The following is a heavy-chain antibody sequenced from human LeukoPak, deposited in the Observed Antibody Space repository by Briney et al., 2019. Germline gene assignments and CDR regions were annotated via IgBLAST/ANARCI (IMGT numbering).Heavy chain of an antibody. CDR3: ARAERPPGIAVAGYDAFDI. V-gene: IGHV3-48*01. CDR1: GLTFSSYS. D-gene: IGHD6-19*01. J-gene: IGHJ3*02. Sequence: GGSLRLSCAASGLTFSSYSMNWVRQAPGKGLEWVSYISSSSSTIYYADSVKGRFTISRDNAKNSLYLQMNSLRSEDTAVYYCARAERPPGIAVAGYDAFDIWGQGTMVTVSS. CDR2: ISSSSSTI.